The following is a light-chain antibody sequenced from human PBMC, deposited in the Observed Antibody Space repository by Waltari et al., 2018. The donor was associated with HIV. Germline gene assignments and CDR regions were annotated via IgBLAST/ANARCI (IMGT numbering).Light chain of an antibody. CDR2: LAS. CDR1: QRVFYSSNNKKY. V-gene: IGKV4-1*01. Sequence: IVMTQSPDSLSVSLVARASVNCQSSQRVFYSSNNKKYLAWYQQKPGQSPKLLMYLASTREYGVPDRFSGSGSVTNFTLTISSLQPEDVAVYYCQQYYSSPHTFGQGTKLEIK. CDR3: QQYYSSPHT. J-gene: IGKJ2*01.